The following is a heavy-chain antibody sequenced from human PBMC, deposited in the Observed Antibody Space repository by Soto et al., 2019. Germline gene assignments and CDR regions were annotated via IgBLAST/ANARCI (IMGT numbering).Heavy chain of an antibody. CDR1: GGTFSSYA. J-gene: IGHJ3*02. V-gene: IGHV1-69*13. D-gene: IGHD3-3*01. CDR3: ARDFAALPDAFDI. CDR2: IIPIFGTA. Sequence: SVKVSCKASGGTFSSYAISWVRQAPGQGLEWMGGIIPIFGTANYAQKFQGRVTITADESTSTAYMELSSLRSEDTAVYYCARDFAALPDAFDICGQGTMVTVSS.